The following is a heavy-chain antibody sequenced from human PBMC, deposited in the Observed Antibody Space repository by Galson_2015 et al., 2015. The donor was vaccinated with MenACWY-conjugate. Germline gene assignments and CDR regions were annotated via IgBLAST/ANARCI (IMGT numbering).Heavy chain of an antibody. V-gene: IGHV5-51*01. CDR1: GSYFTSYW. J-gene: IGHJ6*02. D-gene: IGHD1-26*01. CDR3: ARPPPGGRGMDV. Sequence: QSGAEVKQPGESLQISCTGSGSYFTSYWIAWVRQIPGKGLEWMGLISPGDSNTRYSPSFQGQVTISADKSISTAYLQWSSLKASDTAMYYCARPPPGGRGMDVWGQGTTVTVSS. CDR2: ISPGDSNT.